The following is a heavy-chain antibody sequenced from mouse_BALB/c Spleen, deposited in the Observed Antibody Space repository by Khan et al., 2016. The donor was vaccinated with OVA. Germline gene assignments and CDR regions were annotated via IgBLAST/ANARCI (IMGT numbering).Heavy chain of an antibody. V-gene: IGHV1-4*01. CDR3: VRDGAYHRNDGWFAY. Sequence: QVQLQQSGAELARPGASVKMSCKASGYTFTSYTIHWIKKRPGQGLEWIGYINPSNGYTNYNQKFKDKATLTTDKSYTTVYLQLRSLTSDDSAVYNCVRDGAYHRNDGWFAYWGQGTLVTVSA. J-gene: IGHJ3*01. D-gene: IGHD2-14*01. CDR2: INPSNGYT. CDR1: GYTFTSYT.